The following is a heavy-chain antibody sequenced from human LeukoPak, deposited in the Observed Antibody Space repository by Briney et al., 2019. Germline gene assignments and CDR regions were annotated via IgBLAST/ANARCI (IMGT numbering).Heavy chain of an antibody. Sequence: GESLKISCKASGYSFTNSWIGWVRQMPGKGLEWMGIIYPGDSDTTYGPSFQGQVTISVDKSISTVYLQWSSLKASDTAMYYCARLLRHCSGGSCYFSWFDPWGQGTLVTVSS. CDR3: ARLLRHCSGGSCYFSWFDP. V-gene: IGHV5-51*01. CDR2: IYPGDSDT. D-gene: IGHD2-15*01. CDR1: GYSFTNSW. J-gene: IGHJ5*02.